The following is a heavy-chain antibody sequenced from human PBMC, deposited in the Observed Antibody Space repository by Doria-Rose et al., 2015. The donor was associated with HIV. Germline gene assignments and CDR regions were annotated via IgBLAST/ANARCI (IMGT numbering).Heavy chain of an antibody. V-gene: IGHV3-53*01. J-gene: IGHJ2*01. CDR3: AREVYSYGYYNY. CDR1: GFTVSNNY. D-gene: IGHD3-9*01. Sequence: VQLIQSGGGLVPPLGSLPLSCAASGFTVSNNYMTWVRQAPGRGLEWVSLLYSDGTAYYADSVRGRFTISRDNSKNTLFLQMNDLRVEDTALYYCAREVYSYGYYNYGGRGTRGTGYS. CDR2: LYSDGTA.